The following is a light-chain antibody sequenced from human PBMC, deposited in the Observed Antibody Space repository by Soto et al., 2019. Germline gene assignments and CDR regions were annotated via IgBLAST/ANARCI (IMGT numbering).Light chain of an antibody. CDR3: CSYVGSPNWV. Sequence: QSARTQPASVSGSPGQSITISCNGTSSDVGSCKCVSWYQQHPGKAPTLMIYEVNKRPSGISNRFSGSKSGNTASLIISGLQAENEADYYCCSYVGSPNWVFGGGTKVTVL. CDR1: SSDVGSCKC. CDR2: EVN. J-gene: IGLJ3*02. V-gene: IGLV2-23*02.